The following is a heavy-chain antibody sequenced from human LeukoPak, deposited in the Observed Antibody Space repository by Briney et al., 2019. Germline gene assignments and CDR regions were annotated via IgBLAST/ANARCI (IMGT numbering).Heavy chain of an antibody. Sequence: SETLSLTCAVYGGSFSGYYWSWIRQPPGKGLEWIGEINHSGSTNYNPSLKSRVTISVDTSKNQFSLKLSSVTAADTAVYYRARAHPPRPWGQGTLVTVSS. V-gene: IGHV4-34*01. CDR2: INHSGST. J-gene: IGHJ5*02. CDR3: ARAHPPRP. CDR1: GGSFSGYY.